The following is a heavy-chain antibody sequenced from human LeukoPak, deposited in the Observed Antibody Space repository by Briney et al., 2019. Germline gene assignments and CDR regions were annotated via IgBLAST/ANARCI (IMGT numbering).Heavy chain of an antibody. CDR1: GGSISSSNW. D-gene: IGHD2-2*01. CDR2: IYHSGST. J-gene: IGHJ6*02. CDR3: ARDLVVVVPTYYHYYGMDV. V-gene: IGHV4-4*02. Sequence: SETLSLTCAVSGGSISSSNWWSWVRQPPGKGLEWIGEIYHSGSTNYNPSLKSRVTISVDKSKNQFSLKLSSVTAADTAVYYCARDLVVVVPTYYHYYGMDVWGQGTTVTVSS.